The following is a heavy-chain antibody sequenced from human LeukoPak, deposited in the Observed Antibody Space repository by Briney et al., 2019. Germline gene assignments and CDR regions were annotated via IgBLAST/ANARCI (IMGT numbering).Heavy chain of an antibody. V-gene: IGHV4-34*01. D-gene: IGHD1-26*01. CDR2: INHSGST. Sequence: PSETLSLTCAVYGVSFSGYYWSWIRQPPGKGLEWIGEINHSGSTNYNPSLKSRVTISVDTSKNQFSLKLSSVTAADTAVYYCARRPRPGSYYRAGVFDYWGQGTLVTVSS. J-gene: IGHJ4*02. CDR1: GVSFSGYY. CDR3: ARRPRPGSYYRAGVFDY.